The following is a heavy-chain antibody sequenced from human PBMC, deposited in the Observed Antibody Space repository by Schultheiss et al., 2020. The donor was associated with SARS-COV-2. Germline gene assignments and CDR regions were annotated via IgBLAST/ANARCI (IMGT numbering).Heavy chain of an antibody. J-gene: IGHJ4*02. Sequence: SETLSLTCAVSGYSISSGYYWGWIRQPPGKGLEWIGSIYHSGSTYYNPSLKSRVTISVDTSKNQFSLKLSSVTAADTAVYYCARALYYGDSPYYFDYWGQGTLVTVSS. V-gene: IGHV4-38-2*01. CDR2: IYHSGST. CDR3: ARALYYGDSPYYFDY. CDR1: GYSISSGYY. D-gene: IGHD4-17*01.